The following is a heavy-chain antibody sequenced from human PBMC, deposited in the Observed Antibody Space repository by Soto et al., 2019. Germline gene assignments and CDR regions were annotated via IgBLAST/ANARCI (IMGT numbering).Heavy chain of an antibody. CDR1: GGSLTGYY. Sequence: QVQLQQWGAGLLKPSETLSLTCTVNGGSLTGYYWSWIRQPPGKGREWIGKGKDGGSTNYSPSLRGRVSISADTSKNHFSLRLNSVTAADTAVYFCARGQEGIVATHWDQGALVTVSS. CDR3: ARGQEGIVATH. J-gene: IGHJ4*02. V-gene: IGHV4-34*01. D-gene: IGHD5-12*01. CDR2: GKDGGST.